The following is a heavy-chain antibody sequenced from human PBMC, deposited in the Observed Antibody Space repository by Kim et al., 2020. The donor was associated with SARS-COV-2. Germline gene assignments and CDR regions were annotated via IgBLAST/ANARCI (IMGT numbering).Heavy chain of an antibody. D-gene: IGHD6-6*01. V-gene: IGHV4-4*02. CDR3: ARMIWSSSSWVDY. J-gene: IGHJ4*02. Sequence: YNPSLKSRVTISVDKSKNQFSLKLSSVTAADTAVYYCARMIWSSSSWVDYWGQGTLVTVSS.